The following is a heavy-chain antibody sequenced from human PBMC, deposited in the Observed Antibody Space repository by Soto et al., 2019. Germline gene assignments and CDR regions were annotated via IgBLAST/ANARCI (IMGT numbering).Heavy chain of an antibody. J-gene: IGHJ4*02. CDR3: ASFPSGGYLSETGFDY. Sequence: PSETLSLTCTVSGGSISSYYWSLLRQPPGKGLEWIGYIYYSGSTNYNPSLKSRVTISVDTSKNQFSLKLSSVTAADTAVYYCASFPSGGYLSETGFDYWGQGTLVTVSS. D-gene: IGHD5-12*01. V-gene: IGHV4-59*08. CDR1: GGSISSYY. CDR2: IYYSGST.